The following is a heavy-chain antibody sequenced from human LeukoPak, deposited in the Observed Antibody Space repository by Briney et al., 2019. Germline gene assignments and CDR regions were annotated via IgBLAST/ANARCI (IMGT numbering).Heavy chain of an antibody. V-gene: IGHV1-3*01. D-gene: IGHD5-12*01. Sequence: VASVKVSCKASGYTFTNYAIHWVRQAPGQRLEWMGWMNAGNGNTKYSQNFQGRITITRDTSASTAYMELSSLSSEDTAVYYCARQVATAFVYYGMDVWGQGTTVTVSS. J-gene: IGHJ6*02. CDR3: ARQVATAFVYYGMDV. CDR2: MNAGNGNT. CDR1: GYTFTNYA.